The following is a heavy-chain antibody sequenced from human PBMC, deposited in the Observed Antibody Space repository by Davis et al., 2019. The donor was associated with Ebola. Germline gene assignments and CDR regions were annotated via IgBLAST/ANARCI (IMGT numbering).Heavy chain of an antibody. Sequence: AASVKVSCKASGYTFTSYYMHWVRQAPGQGLEWMGIINPSGGSTSYAQKFQGRVTMTRDTSTSTVYMELSRLRSDDTAVYYCARAQFPTTSDHWGQGTLVTVSS. CDR2: INPSGGST. CDR1: GYTFTSYY. J-gene: IGHJ4*02. V-gene: IGHV1-46*01. CDR3: ARAQFPTTSDH. D-gene: IGHD1-1*01.